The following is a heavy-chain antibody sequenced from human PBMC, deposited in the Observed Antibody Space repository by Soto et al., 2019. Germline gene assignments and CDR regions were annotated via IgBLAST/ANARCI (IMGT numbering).Heavy chain of an antibody. Sequence: QVQLVESGGGVVQPGGSLRLSCAASGFTFRNYAMHWVRQAPGKGLECLAVIAYDGSNAFNRDSVKGRFTISRDNFKKKLYLHKHSLESEGTGVYYCARGDREDILVVVGARPGEYGIDIWGNGTKVTVYS. CDR3: ARGDREDILVVVGARPGEYGIDI. J-gene: IGHJ6*04. V-gene: IGHV3-30-3*01. CDR1: GFTFRNYA. D-gene: IGHD2-15*01. CDR2: IAYDGSNA.